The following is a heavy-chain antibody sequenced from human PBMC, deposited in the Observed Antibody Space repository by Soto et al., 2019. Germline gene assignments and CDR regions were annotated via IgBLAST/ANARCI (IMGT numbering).Heavy chain of an antibody. Sequence: ASVKVSCKASGYTLTGYYMHWVRQAPGQGLEWMGWINPNSGGTNYAQKFQGRVTMTRDTSISTAYMELSRLRSDDTAVYYCARDSGYDNNWFDPWGQGTLVTVSS. V-gene: IGHV1-2*02. J-gene: IGHJ5*02. CDR2: INPNSGGT. CDR3: ARDSGYDNNWFDP. D-gene: IGHD5-12*01. CDR1: GYTLTGYY.